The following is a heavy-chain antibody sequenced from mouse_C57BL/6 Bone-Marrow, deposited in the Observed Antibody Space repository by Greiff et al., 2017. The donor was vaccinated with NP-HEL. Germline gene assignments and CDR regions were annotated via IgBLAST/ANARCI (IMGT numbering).Heavy chain of an antibody. CDR1: GYTFTNYW. CDR3: ARSRNGNYGMDY. J-gene: IGHJ4*01. V-gene: IGHV1-63*01. CDR2: IYPGGGYT. D-gene: IGHD2-1*01. Sequence: VQLQQSGAELVRPGTSVKMSCKASGYTFTNYWIGWAKQRPGHGLEWIGDIYPGGGYTNYNEKFKGKATLTADKSSSTAYMQFSSLTSEDSAIYYCARSRNGNYGMDYWGQGTSVTVSS.